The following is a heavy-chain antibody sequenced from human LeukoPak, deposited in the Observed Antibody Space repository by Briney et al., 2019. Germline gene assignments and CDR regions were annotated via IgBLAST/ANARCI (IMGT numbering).Heavy chain of an antibody. CDR2: ISSSGGTI. CDR1: GFTFSSYA. D-gene: IGHD4-17*01. V-gene: IGHV3-48*04. Sequence: GGSLRLSCAASGFTFSSYAMSWVRQAPGKGLEWVSYISSSGGTIDYADSVKGRFTISRDNAKNSLYLQMNSLRAEDTAVYYCARFRLTVTTYAHLDYWGQGTLVTVSS. J-gene: IGHJ4*02. CDR3: ARFRLTVTTYAHLDY.